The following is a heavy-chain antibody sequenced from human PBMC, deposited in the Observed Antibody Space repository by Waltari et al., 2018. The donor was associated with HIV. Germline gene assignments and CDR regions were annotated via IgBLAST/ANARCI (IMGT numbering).Heavy chain of an antibody. CDR2: ISGSGGST. D-gene: IGHD3-22*01. Sequence: EVQLLESGGGLVQPGGSLRLSCAASGFTFSSYAMSWVRQAPGKGLGWVSAISGSGGSTYYADSVKGRFTISRDNSKNTLYLQMNSLRAEDTAVYYCAKEAGYITMIVVDPWGAFDIWGQGTMVTVSS. V-gene: IGHV3-23*01. J-gene: IGHJ3*02. CDR1: GFTFSSYA. CDR3: AKEAGYITMIVVDPWGAFDI.